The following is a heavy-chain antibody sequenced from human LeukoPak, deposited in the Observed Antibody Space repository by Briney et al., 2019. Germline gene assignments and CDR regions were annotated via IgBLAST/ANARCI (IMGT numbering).Heavy chain of an antibody. CDR1: GFIFSNYG. V-gene: IGHV3-30*03. Sequence: PGKSQRLSCAASGFIFSNYGMHWVRQAPGKGLEWVAVISYDGSNKYYADSVKGRFTISRDNSRNMLYLQMNSLRAEDTAVYYSTRDWNDLDYWGQGTLVTVSS. CDR2: ISYDGSNK. J-gene: IGHJ4*02. D-gene: IGHD1-1*01. CDR3: TRDWNDLDY.